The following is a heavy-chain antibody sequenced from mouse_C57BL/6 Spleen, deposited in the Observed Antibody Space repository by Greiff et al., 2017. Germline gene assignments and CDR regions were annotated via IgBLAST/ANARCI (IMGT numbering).Heavy chain of an antibody. CDR2: ISSGSSTI. CDR1: GFTFSDYG. Sequence: EVQLVESGGGFVMPGGSLKLSCAASGFTFSDYGMHWVRQAPEKGLEWVAYISSGSSTIYYADTVKGRFTISRDNAKNTLFLQMTSLTSEDTAMYYCARKLLCAMDDWGQGTSVTVSS. V-gene: IGHV5-17*01. J-gene: IGHJ4*01. D-gene: IGHD2-1*01. CDR3: ARKLLCAMDD.